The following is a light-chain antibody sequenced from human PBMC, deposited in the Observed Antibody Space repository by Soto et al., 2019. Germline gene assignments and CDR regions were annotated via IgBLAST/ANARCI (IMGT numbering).Light chain of an antibody. J-gene: IGLJ1*01. V-gene: IGLV2-14*01. CDR3: SSYTNINTRACV. CDR1: SGDIGSYNR. CDR2: EVT. Sequence: LTQPPSASGSPGQSITISCTGTSGDIGSYNRVSWYQQHPGKAPKLIIYEVTDRPSGVSNRFSGSKSGNTASLTISGLQAEDEAEYYCSSYTNINTRACVFGTGTKVTVL.